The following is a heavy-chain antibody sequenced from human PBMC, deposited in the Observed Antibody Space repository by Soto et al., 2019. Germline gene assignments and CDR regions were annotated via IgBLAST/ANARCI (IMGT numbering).Heavy chain of an antibody. CDR3: ARAVGVGALYYGMDV. CDR2: SVPMYGTP. D-gene: IGHD1-26*01. CDR1: GGTFRSYG. Sequence: QVQLEQSGAEVKKAGSSVRVSCQASGGTFRSYGISWVRQAPGQGLEWMGGSVPMYGTPNYAQKFQGRVTITADQTTSTAYLEVSSRGSEDTAVYCCARAVGVGALYYGMDVRGEGTTVTVSS. V-gene: IGHV1-69*01. J-gene: IGHJ6*04.